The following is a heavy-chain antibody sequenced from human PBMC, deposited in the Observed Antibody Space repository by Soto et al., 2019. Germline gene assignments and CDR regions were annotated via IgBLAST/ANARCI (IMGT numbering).Heavy chain of an antibody. CDR3: AGSNGYFVRAY. CDR1: GFTFSDYY. D-gene: IGHD3-22*01. CDR2: ITSSGRTT. Sequence: LRLSCPSSGFTFSDYYMNWIRQAPGKGLEWVSYITSSGRTTYYADSVKGRFTISRDNAKNSLYLQMNSLRAEDTAVYYCAGSNGYFVRAYWGQGT. V-gene: IGHV3-11*01. J-gene: IGHJ4*02.